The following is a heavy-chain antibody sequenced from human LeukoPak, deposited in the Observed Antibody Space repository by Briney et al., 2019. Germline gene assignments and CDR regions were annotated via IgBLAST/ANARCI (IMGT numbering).Heavy chain of an antibody. D-gene: IGHD6-19*01. J-gene: IGHJ4*02. Sequence: GGPLRLSCAASGFTFSKYWMLWVRQAPGKGLESVSRINTDGTVTTYADSVKGRFTVSRNNADNTMFLQMNSVRDEDTAVYYCATKQWLAPPPDSWGQGTPVTVSS. CDR2: INTDGTVT. CDR3: ATKQWLAPPPDS. CDR1: GFTFSKYW. V-gene: IGHV3-74*01.